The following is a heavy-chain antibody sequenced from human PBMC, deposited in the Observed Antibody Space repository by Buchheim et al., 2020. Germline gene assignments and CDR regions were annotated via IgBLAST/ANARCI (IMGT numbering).Heavy chain of an antibody. CDR1: GGSISSSSYY. V-gene: IGHV4-39*01. J-gene: IGHJ4*02. Sequence: QVQLQQWGAGLLKPSETLSLTCTVSGGSISSSSYYWGWIRQPPGKGLEWIGSIYYSGSTYYNPSLKSRVTISVDTSKNQFSLKLSSVTAADTAVYYCARHGAAAGTDYWGQGTL. D-gene: IGHD6-13*01. CDR2: IYYSGST. CDR3: ARHGAAAGTDY.